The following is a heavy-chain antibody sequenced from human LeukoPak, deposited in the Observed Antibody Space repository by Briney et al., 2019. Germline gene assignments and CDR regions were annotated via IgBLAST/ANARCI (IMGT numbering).Heavy chain of an antibody. CDR2: IYYSGST. CDR3: ARGIVGAEDY. CDR1: GGSISSYY. Sequence: PSETLSLTCTVSGGSISSYYWSWIRQPPGKGLEWIGYIYYSGSTNYNPSLKSRVTISVDTSKNQFSLKLSSVTAADTAVYYCARGIVGAEDYWGQGTLVTVSS. J-gene: IGHJ4*02. V-gene: IGHV4-59*01. D-gene: IGHD1-26*01.